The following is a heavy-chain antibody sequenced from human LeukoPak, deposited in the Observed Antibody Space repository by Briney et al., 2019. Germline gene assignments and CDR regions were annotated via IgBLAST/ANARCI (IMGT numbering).Heavy chain of an antibody. CDR1: GGTFSSYA. Sequence: SVKVSCKASGGTFSSYAISWVRQAPGQGLEWMGGIIPIFGTANYAQKFQGRVTNTADESTSTAYMELSSLRSEDTAVYYCARAPLGYCSSTSCATYNWFDPWGQGTLVTVSS. V-gene: IGHV1-69*13. J-gene: IGHJ5*02. CDR2: IIPIFGTA. D-gene: IGHD2-2*01. CDR3: ARAPLGYCSSTSCATYNWFDP.